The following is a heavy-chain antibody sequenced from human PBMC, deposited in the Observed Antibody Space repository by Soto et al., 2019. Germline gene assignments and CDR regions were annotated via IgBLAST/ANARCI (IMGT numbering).Heavy chain of an antibody. V-gene: IGHV3-23*01. CDR1: GFTFSSYA. CDR2: ISGSGGST. J-gene: IGHJ6*02. D-gene: IGHD3-10*01. CDR3: AKDRRFGDMDDYYHYYGMDV. Sequence: GGSLRLSCAASGFTFSSYAMSWVRQAPGKGLEWVSAISGSGGSTYYADSVKGRFTISRDNSKNTLYLQMNSLRAEDTAVYYCAKDRRFGDMDDYYHYYGMDVWGQGTTVTVSS.